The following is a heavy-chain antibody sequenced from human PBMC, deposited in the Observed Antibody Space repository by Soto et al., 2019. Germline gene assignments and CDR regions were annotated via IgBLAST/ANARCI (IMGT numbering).Heavy chain of an antibody. D-gene: IGHD2-21*01. J-gene: IGHJ3*02. CDR3: ARDNMVIGGDAFDI. Sequence: QVQLVESGGGVVQPGRSLRLSCAASGFTFSSYAMHWVRQAPGKGLEWVAVISYDGSNKYYADSVKGRFTISRDNSKNTLYLQMNSLRAEDTAVYYCARDNMVIGGDAFDIWGQGTMVTVSS. CDR2: ISYDGSNK. V-gene: IGHV3-30-3*01. CDR1: GFTFSSYA.